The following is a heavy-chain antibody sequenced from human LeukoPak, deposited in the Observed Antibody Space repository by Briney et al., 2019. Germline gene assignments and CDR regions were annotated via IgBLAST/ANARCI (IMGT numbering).Heavy chain of an antibody. CDR1: GDSISSSSYY. CDR2: IYYSGST. Sequence: SETLSLTCSVSGDSISSSSYYWGWIRQPPGKGLERIGGIYYSGSTYYNPSLKSRVTISVDTSKTQFSLKLRSVTAADTAVYYCARDARRLIVVVPAATNYYYYGMDVWGQGTTVTVSS. J-gene: IGHJ6*02. D-gene: IGHD2-2*01. V-gene: IGHV4-39*02. CDR3: ARDARRLIVVVPAATNYYYYGMDV.